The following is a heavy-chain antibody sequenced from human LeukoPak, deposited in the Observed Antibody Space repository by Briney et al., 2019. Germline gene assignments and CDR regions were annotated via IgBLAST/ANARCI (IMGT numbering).Heavy chain of an antibody. CDR1: GGSISSSSYY. CDR3: AGRIAVAGTSYFDY. CDR2: IYYSGST. J-gene: IGHJ4*02. D-gene: IGHD6-19*01. Sequence: NPSETLSLTCTVSGGSISSSSYYWGWIRQPPGKGLEWIGSIYYSGSTYYNPSLKSRVTISVDTSKNQFSLKLSPVTAADTAVYYCAGRIAVAGTSYFDYWGQGTLVTVSS. V-gene: IGHV4-39*01.